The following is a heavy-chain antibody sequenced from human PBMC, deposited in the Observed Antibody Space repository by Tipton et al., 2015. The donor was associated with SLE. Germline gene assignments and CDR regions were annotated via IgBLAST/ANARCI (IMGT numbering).Heavy chain of an antibody. CDR1: GYTFTTYD. J-gene: IGHJ4*02. V-gene: IGHV1-8*02. Sequence: QLVQSGAEVKKPGASVKVSCKASGYTFTTYDITWVRQATGQGLEWMGWMNPNSGNTGYAQKFQGRVTMTRHTSISTAYMELSSLRSEDTAVYYCARGVHSSGYYYFDYWGQGTLVTVSP. D-gene: IGHD6-19*01. CDR2: MNPNSGNT. CDR3: ARGVHSSGYYYFDY.